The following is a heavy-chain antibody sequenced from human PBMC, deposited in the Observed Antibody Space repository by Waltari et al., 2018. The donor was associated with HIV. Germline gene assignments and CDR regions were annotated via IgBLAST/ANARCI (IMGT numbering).Heavy chain of an antibody. J-gene: IGHJ6*02. Sequence: EVQLVESGGGLVQPGGWLRLSCAAFGFTFSNYDLLWVRQATGKGLEWVSGIGTAGDTYYPGSVKGRFTISRENAKNSLHLQMNSLRAGDTAVYYCVRICKLNCYYYYGMDVWGQGTTVTVSS. V-gene: IGHV3-13*01. CDR2: IGTAGDT. CDR3: VRICKLNCYYYYGMDV. CDR1: GFTFSNYD. D-gene: IGHD1-1*01.